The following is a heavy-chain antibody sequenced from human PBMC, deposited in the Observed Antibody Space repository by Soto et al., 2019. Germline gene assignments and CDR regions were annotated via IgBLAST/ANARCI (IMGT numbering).Heavy chain of an antibody. D-gene: IGHD3-3*01. J-gene: IGHJ6*02. CDR3: AGGYDFWSGRGGMDV. CDR2: IIPIFGTA. V-gene: IGHV1-69*05. CDR1: GGTFSSYA. Sequence: VKVSCKASGGTFSSYAISWVRQAPGQGLEWMGGIIPIFGTANYAQKFQGRVTMTRDTSTSTAYMELSSLRSEDTAVYYCAGGYDFWSGRGGMDVWGQGTTVTVSS.